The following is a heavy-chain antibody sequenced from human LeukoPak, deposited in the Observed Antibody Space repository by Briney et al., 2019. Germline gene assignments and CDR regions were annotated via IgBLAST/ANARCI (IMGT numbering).Heavy chain of an antibody. CDR1: GFTLNTYT. V-gene: IGHV3-21*03. CDR2: ISPAAFST. CDR3: VRDFAGETGAGGP. J-gene: IGHJ5*02. D-gene: IGHD3-10*01. Sequence: GGSLRLSCACSGFTLNTYTMNWVLQAPGKGLEWVSSISPAAFSTWNADSVKGRFIISRDNAENSVFLQMNSLSAEDTAIYYCVRDFAGETGAGGPLGQGTLITVSS.